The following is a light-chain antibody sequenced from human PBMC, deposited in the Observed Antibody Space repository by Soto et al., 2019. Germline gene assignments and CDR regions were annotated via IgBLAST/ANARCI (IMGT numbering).Light chain of an antibody. CDR1: QSVSSN. Sequence: EIVMTQSPATLSVSPGDRATLSCRASQSVSSNLAWYQQKPGQAPRLLIYGASTRATGIPDRFSGSGSGTDFTLTISRLEPEDFAVYYCQQYGSSPETFGQGTKVDIK. CDR2: GAS. J-gene: IGKJ1*01. CDR3: QQYGSSPET. V-gene: IGKV3-20*01.